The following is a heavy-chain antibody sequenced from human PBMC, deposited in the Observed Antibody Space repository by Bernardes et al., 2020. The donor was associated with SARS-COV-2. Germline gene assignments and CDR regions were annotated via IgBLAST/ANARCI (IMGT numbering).Heavy chain of an antibody. V-gene: IGHV5-51*01. CDR2: IYPGDSDT. Sequence: GASLKISCTGSDYSFTNYWSGWVREMRGKGLEWMGIIYPGDSDTKYSPSFQGRVTISADKSVNTAYLQWSSLKASDTAIYYCARRRYGDFGVDVWGQGTTVTVSS. J-gene: IGHJ6*02. CDR3: ARRRYGDFGVDV. CDR1: DYSFTNYW. D-gene: IGHD4-17*01.